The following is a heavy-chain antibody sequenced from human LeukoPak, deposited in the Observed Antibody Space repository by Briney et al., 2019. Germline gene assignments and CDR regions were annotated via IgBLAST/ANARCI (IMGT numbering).Heavy chain of an antibody. J-gene: IGHJ4*02. V-gene: IGHV4-34*01. CDR3: ARVRIEDDYGDYDLYYFDY. Sequence: SETLSLTCAVYGGSFSGYYWSWMRQPPGKGLEWIGEINHSGSTNYNPSLKSRVTISVDTSKNQFSLKLSSVTAADTAVYYCARVRIEDDYGDYDLYYFDYWGQGTLVTVSS. D-gene: IGHD4-17*01. CDR1: GGSFSGYY. CDR2: INHSGST.